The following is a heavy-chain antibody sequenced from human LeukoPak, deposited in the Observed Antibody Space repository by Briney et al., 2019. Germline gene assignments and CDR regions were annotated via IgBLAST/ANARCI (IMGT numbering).Heavy chain of an antibody. CDR2: IYHSGST. Sequence: SQTLSLTCAVSGGSISSGGYSWSWIRQPPGKGLEWIGYIYHSGSTYYNPSLKSRVTISVDRSKNQFSLKLSSVTAADTAVYYCANTPYYYDSRQLNHFDYWGQGTLVTVSS. J-gene: IGHJ4*02. V-gene: IGHV4-30-2*01. CDR3: ANTPYYYDSRQLNHFDY. D-gene: IGHD3-22*01. CDR1: GGSISSGGYS.